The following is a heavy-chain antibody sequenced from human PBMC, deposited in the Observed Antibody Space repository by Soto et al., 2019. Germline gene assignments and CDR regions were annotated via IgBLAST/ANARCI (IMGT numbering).Heavy chain of an antibody. CDR2: IYYSGST. D-gene: IGHD3-3*01. CDR1: GGSISSYY. J-gene: IGHJ5*02. V-gene: IGHV4-59*01. Sequence: SETLSLTCTVSGGSISSYYWSWIRQPPGKGLEWIGYIYYSGSTNYNPSLKSRVTISVDTSKNQFSLKLSSVTAADTAVYYCAQVGFKYDFWSGYDWFDPWGQGTLVTVSS. CDR3: AQVGFKYDFWSGYDWFDP.